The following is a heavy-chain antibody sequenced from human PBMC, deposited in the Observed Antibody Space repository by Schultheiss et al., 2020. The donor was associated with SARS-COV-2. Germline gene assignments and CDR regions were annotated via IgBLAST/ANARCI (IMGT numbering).Heavy chain of an antibody. CDR3: ARDQDYGDDFDY. V-gene: IGHV1-2*06. D-gene: IGHD4-17*01. CDR2: INPNSGNT. J-gene: IGHJ4*02. CDR1: GYTFTGYY. Sequence: ASVKVSCKASGYTFTGYYMHWVRQAPGQGLEWMGRINPNSGNTGYAQKFQGRVTMTRDTSTSTVYMGLNSLRAEDTAVYYCARDQDYGDDFDYWGQGTLVTVSS.